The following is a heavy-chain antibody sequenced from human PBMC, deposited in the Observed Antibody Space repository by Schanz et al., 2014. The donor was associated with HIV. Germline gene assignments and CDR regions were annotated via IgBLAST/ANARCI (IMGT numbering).Heavy chain of an antibody. J-gene: IGHJ6*02. CDR2: ISGSGSTT. V-gene: IGHV3-23*01. CDR1: GFMFRNYA. CDR3: ARVANWDYYGMDV. Sequence: EIQLLESGGGLVQPGGSLRLSCVASGFMFRNYAMSWVRQAPGKGLEWVSCISGSGSTTYFADSVKGRFAISRDNSKNTLFLQMNSLRGEDTAVYYCARVANWDYYGMDVWGRGTTVTVSS. D-gene: IGHD3-16*01.